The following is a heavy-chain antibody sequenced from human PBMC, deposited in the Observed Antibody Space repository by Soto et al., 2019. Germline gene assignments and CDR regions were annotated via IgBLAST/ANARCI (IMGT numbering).Heavy chain of an antibody. D-gene: IGHD4-17*01. V-gene: IGHV3-9*01. CDR2: ISRDSRSI. J-gene: IGHJ4*02. CDR1: GFTFSDYY. CDR3: VKDALTTVAYYFDY. Sequence: GGSLRLSCAASGFTFSDYYMSWIRQAPGKGLEWIAGISRDSRSISYGASMKGRFTISRDNAKNSLYLQLNSLRADDTAFYYCVKDALTTVAYYFDYWGQGALVTVSS.